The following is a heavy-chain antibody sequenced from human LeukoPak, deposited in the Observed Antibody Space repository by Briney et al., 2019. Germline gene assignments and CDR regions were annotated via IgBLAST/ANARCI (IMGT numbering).Heavy chain of an antibody. J-gene: IGHJ4*02. D-gene: IGHD3-22*01. Sequence: SETLSLTCAVSGGSISSGGYSWSWIRQPPGKGLEWIGYIYHSGSTYYNPSLKSRVTISVDRSKNQFSLKLSSVTAADTAVYYCARGRWLLPDNWGQGTLVTVSS. V-gene: IGHV4-30-2*01. CDR3: ARGRWLLPDN. CDR2: IYHSGST. CDR1: GGSISSGGYS.